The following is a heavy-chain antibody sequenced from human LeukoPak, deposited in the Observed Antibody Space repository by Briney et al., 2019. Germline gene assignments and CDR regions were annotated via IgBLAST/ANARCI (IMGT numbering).Heavy chain of an antibody. CDR2: IRYDGSNK. CDR1: GFTFSSYG. Sequence: PGGSLRLSCAASGFTFSSYGMHWVRQAPGKGLEWVAFIRYDGSNKYYADSVKGRFTISRDNSKNTLYLQMNSLRAEDTAVYYCAKAPLWSGYYGFENGFDYWGQGTLVTVSS. CDR3: AKAPLWSGYYGFENGFDY. V-gene: IGHV3-30*02. J-gene: IGHJ4*02. D-gene: IGHD3-3*01.